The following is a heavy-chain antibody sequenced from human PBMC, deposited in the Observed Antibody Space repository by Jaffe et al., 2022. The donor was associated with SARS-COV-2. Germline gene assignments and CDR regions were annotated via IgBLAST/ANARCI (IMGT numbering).Heavy chain of an antibody. CDR3: AKWSKSGYYYGSGSAGTFDY. D-gene: IGHD3-10*01. CDR2: ISWNSGSI. V-gene: IGHV3-9*01. J-gene: IGHJ4*02. Sequence: EVQLVESGGGLVQPGRSLRLSCAASGFTFDDYAMHWVRQAPGKGLEWVSGISWNSGSIGYADSVKGRFTISRDNAKNSLYLQMNSLRAEDTALYYCAKWSKSGYYYGSGSAGTFDYWGQGTLVTVSS. CDR1: GFTFDDYA.